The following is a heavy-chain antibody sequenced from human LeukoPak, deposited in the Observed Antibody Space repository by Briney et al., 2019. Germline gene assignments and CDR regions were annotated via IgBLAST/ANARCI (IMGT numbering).Heavy chain of an antibody. CDR1: GYTFTGYY. J-gene: IGHJ4*02. CDR2: INPNSGGT. Sequence: ASVKVSCKASGYTFTGYYMHWVRQAPGQGLEWMGRINPNSGGTNYAQKFQGRVTITRDTSISTAYMELSRLRSDDTAVYYCARDLHTFGFDYWGQGTLVTVSS. D-gene: IGHD3-16*01. V-gene: IGHV1-2*06. CDR3: ARDLHTFGFDY.